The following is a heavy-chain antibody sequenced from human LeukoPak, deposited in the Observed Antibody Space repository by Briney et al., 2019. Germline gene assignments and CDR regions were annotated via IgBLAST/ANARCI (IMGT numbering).Heavy chain of an antibody. CDR1: GFTFSNAW. CDR3: TTTYYYDSSGYYYPYFDY. Sequence: SGGSLRLSCAASGFTFSNAWMNRVRQAPGKGLEWVGRIKSKTDGGTTDYAAPVKGRFTISRDDSKNTLYLQMNSLKTEDTAVYYCTTTYYYDSSGYYYPYFDYWGQGTLVIVSS. J-gene: IGHJ4*02. CDR2: IKSKTDGGTT. D-gene: IGHD3-22*01. V-gene: IGHV3-15*07.